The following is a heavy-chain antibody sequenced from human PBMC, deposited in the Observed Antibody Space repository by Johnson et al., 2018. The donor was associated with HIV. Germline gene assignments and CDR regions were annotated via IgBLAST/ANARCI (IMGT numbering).Heavy chain of an antibody. Sequence: QVLLVESGGGVVQPGRSLRLSCAASGFTFSSYAMHWVRQAPGKGLEWVAVISYDGSNKYYADSVKGRFTISRDNSKNTLYLQMNSLRAEDTAVYYCALKQLVTMDDAFDIWGQGTMVTVAS. CDR3: ALKQLVTMDDAFDI. CDR2: ISYDGSNK. V-gene: IGHV3-30*04. CDR1: GFTFSSYA. J-gene: IGHJ3*02. D-gene: IGHD6-13*01.